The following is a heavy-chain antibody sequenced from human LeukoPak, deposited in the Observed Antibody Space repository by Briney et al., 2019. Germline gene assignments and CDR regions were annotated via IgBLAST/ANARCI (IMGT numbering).Heavy chain of an antibody. Sequence: GESLKISCKGSGYTFTTYWIGWVRQVPGKGLEWMGIIYPGDSDTRYSPSFQGQVTISADKSISTAYLQWSSLKASDTAMYYCARWGRAVSGLSRHTFDYWGQGTLVTVSS. CDR3: ARWGRAVSGLSRHTFDY. CDR1: GYTFTTYW. D-gene: IGHD3-16*01. CDR2: IYPGDSDT. J-gene: IGHJ4*02. V-gene: IGHV5-51*01.